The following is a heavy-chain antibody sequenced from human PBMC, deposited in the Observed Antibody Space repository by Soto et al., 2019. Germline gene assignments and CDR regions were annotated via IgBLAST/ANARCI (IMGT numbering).Heavy chain of an antibody. D-gene: IGHD3-22*01. V-gene: IGHV3-30-3*01. J-gene: IGHJ6*02. CDR2: ISYDGSNK. CDR3: ARDQNYYDSSGYYPYYYYYGMDV. Sequence: GGSLRLSCAASGFTFSSYAMHWVRQAPGKGLEWVAVISYDGSNKYYADSVKGRFTISRDNSKNTLYLQMNSLRAEDTAVYYCARDQNYYDSSGYYPYYYYYGMDVWGQGTTVTVSS. CDR1: GFTFSSYA.